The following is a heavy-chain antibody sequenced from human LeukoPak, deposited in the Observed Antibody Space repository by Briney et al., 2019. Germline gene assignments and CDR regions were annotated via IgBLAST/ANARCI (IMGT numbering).Heavy chain of an antibody. D-gene: IGHD6-25*01. V-gene: IGHV1-2*02. Sequence: ASVKVSCKSSRNTFNGNYMHWVRQTPGQGLEWMGWINPGSGGTNYAQKFQDRVTMIRDTSIGTIYMNLRKLSSDDTAVYYCAGGSGYYFFDNWGQGTLLTVSS. J-gene: IGHJ4*02. CDR2: INPGSGGT. CDR3: AGGSGYYFFDN. CDR1: RNTFNGNY.